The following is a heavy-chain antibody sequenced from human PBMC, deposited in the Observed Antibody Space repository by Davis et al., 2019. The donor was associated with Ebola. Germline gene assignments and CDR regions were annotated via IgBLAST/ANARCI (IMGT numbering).Heavy chain of an antibody. CDR2: IYYSGST. CDR3: VGVDYYYYGMDV. D-gene: IGHD2-15*01. V-gene: IGHV4-59*05. Sequence: SETLSLTCTVSGGSISSYYWTWIRQPPGKGLEWIGSIYYSGSTYYNPSLKSRVTISVDTSKNQFSLKLSSVTAADTAVYYCVGVDYYYYGMDVWGKGTTVTVSS. CDR1: GGSISSYY. J-gene: IGHJ6*04.